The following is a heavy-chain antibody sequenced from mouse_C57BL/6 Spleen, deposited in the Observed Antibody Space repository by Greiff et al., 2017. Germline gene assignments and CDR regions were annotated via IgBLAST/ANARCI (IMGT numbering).Heavy chain of an antibody. D-gene: IGHD1-1*01. Sequence: EVQLQQSGPELVKPGASVKIPCKASGYTFTDYNMDWVKQSHGKSLEWIGDINPNNGGTIYNQKFKGKATLTVDKSSSTAYMELRSLTSEDTAVYYCAREDYGSRDYYAMDYWGQGTSVTVSS. CDR2: INPNNGGT. J-gene: IGHJ4*01. V-gene: IGHV1-18*01. CDR1: GYTFTDYN. CDR3: AREDYGSRDYYAMDY.